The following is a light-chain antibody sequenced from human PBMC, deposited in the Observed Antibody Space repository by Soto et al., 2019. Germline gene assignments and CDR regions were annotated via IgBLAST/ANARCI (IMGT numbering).Light chain of an antibody. CDR2: GVS. CDR3: QQHDQGWT. Sequence: EMVMTQSPATLSVSLGERATLSCRASQSVRTKLVWYQQKPGQAPRLLIYGVSTRATGIPARFSGSGSGTEFTLTISSLQSEDFAVYYCQQHDQGWTFGQGTKVEIK. V-gene: IGKV3-15*01. J-gene: IGKJ1*01. CDR1: QSVRTK.